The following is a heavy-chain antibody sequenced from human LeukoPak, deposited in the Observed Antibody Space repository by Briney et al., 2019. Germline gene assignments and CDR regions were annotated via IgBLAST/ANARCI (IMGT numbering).Heavy chain of an antibody. CDR2: IYYSGST. Sequence: PSQTLSLTCTVSGGSISSGGYYWSWIRQHPGKGLEWIGYIYYSGSTYYNPSLKSRVTISVDTSKNQFSLKLSSVTAADTAVYYCARGPDQLLSNKIFDYWGQGTLVTVSS. CDR3: ARGPDQLLSNKIFDY. CDR1: GGSISSGGYY. D-gene: IGHD2-2*01. V-gene: IGHV4-31*03. J-gene: IGHJ4*02.